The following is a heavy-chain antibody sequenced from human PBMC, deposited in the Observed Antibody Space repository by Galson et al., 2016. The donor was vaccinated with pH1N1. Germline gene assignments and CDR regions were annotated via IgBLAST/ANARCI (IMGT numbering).Heavy chain of an antibody. CDR3: AHREVTMTNAFDV. CDR2: IYWDDDK. CDR1: GFSVSTSGVG. J-gene: IGHJ3*01. D-gene: IGHD2-21*02. V-gene: IGHV2-5*02. Sequence: PALVKPTQTLTLTCTFSGFSVSTSGVGVAWIRQPPGKALEWLALIYWDDDKRYSPSLKNRLAITKDLSKNQVVLTMTNMDHADTATYYGAHREVTMTNAFDVWGQGTMVTVSS.